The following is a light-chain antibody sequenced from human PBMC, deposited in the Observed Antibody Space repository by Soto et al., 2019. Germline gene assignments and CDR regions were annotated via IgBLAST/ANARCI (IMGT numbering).Light chain of an antibody. CDR1: QSVSNSY. CDR3: QQYNYWPPWT. Sequence: EIVLTQSPGTLSLSPGERATLSCRASQSVSNSYLAWYQQKRGQAPRLLIYGASTRATGIPARFSGSGSGTEFTLTISSLQSEDFAVYYCQQYNYWPPWTFGQGAKGDIK. V-gene: IGKV3-15*01. CDR2: GAS. J-gene: IGKJ1*01.